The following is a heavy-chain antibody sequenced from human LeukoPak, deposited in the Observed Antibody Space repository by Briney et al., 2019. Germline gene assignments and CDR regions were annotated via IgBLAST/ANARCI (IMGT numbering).Heavy chain of an antibody. V-gene: IGHV7-4-1*02. CDR3: ARANIEVAGAFDY. CDR1: GYTFTGYY. CDR2: INTNTGNP. Sequence: ASVKVSCKASGYTFTGYYMHWVRQAPGQGLEWMGWINTNTGNPTYAQGFTGRFVFSLDTSVSTAYLQISSLTAEDTAVYYCARANIEVAGAFDYWGQGTLVTVSS. J-gene: IGHJ4*02. D-gene: IGHD6-19*01.